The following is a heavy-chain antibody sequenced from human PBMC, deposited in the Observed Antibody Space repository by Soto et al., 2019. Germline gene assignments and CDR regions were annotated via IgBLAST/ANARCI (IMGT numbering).Heavy chain of an antibody. CDR2: VNPNSGDT. Sequence: QAQLVQSGAEVKKPGASVKVSCEASGYTFTSYDINWVRQATGQALEWKGWVNPNSGDTGYAQKFQDRVSMTRDSDTRTFYMELLSLRFDDTAISYCARGWAGSRVAILNSYMDVWGKGTTVNVSS. CDR1: GYTFTSYD. V-gene: IGHV1-8*01. J-gene: IGHJ6*03. CDR3: ARGWAGSRVAILNSYMDV. D-gene: IGHD3-10*01.